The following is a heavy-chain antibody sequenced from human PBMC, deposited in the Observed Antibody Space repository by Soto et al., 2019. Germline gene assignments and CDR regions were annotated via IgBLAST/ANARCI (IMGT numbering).Heavy chain of an antibody. V-gene: IGHV4-34*01. J-gene: IGHJ4*02. CDR2: INHSGST. D-gene: IGHD3-16*02. CDR3: ARGRDYVWGSYRRNFDY. CDR1: GGSFSGYY. Sequence: SETLSLTCAVYGGSFSGYYWSWIRQPPGKGLEWIGEINHSGSTNYNPSLKSRVTISVDTSKNQFSLKLSSVTAADTAVYYCARGRDYVWGSYRRNFDYWRQRTLVTVSS.